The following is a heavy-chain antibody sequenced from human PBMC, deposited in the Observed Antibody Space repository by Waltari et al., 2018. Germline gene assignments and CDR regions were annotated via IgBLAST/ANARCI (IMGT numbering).Heavy chain of an antibody. CDR2: GIPNVGSA. J-gene: IGHJ5*02. V-gene: IGHV1-69*08. CDR1: GGTFSSYA. CDR3: AGVKFEGANLGFDP. D-gene: IGHD3-16*01. Sequence: QVQLVQSGAEVRKPGSSVKVSCKASGGTFSSYAISWVRQAPGQGLGWMGRGIPNVGSANYAQKFQGRVTITADKSTSTAYMELSSLRSEDTAVYYCAGVKFEGANLGFDPWGQGTLVTVSS.